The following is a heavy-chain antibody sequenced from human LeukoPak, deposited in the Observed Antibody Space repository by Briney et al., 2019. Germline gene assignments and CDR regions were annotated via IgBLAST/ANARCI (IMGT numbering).Heavy chain of an antibody. D-gene: IGHD3-10*01. CDR3: AKDHGSLGSGLN. CDR1: GFTLRTYA. J-gene: IGHJ4*02. Sequence: GGSLRLSCAASGFTLRTYAMSWVRQAPGQGLEWVSVISGSGVSTYYADSVKGRFTISRDNSKNTLYLQMNSLRAEDTAVYYCAKDHGSLGSGLNWGQGTLVTVSS. V-gene: IGHV3-23*01. CDR2: ISGSGVST.